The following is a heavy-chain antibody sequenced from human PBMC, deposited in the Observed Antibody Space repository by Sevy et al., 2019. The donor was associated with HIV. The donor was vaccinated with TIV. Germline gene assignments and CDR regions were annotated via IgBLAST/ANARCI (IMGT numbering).Heavy chain of an antibody. CDR2: IIPMLGTA. Sequence: ASVKVSCKASGRTFNSYAISWVRQAPGQGLEWMGGIIPMLGTAYYVQKFQDRVTITADESTSAAYMELSSLRSEDTAVYYCARSISWYASFDYWGQGTLVTVSS. CDR3: ARSISWYASFDY. J-gene: IGHJ4*02. D-gene: IGHD6-13*01. CDR1: GRTFNSYA. V-gene: IGHV1-69*13.